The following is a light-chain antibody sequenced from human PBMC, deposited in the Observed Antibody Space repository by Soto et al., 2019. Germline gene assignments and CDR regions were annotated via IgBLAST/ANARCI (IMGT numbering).Light chain of an antibody. V-gene: IGKV3-20*01. CDR1: QSVSISH. Sequence: EIVLTQSPGTLSLSPGERATLSCRASQSVSISHLAWYQQKPRQAPRLLIYGASIRATGIPDRFSGSGSGTDFTLTISTLEPEDVAVYYCPQYGTTPRVTFCQGTKLEIK. J-gene: IGKJ2*01. CDR3: PQYGTTPRVT. CDR2: GAS.